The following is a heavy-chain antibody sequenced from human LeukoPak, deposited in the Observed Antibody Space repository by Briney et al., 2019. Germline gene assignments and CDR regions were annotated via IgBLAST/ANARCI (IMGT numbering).Heavy chain of an antibody. CDR1: GGSISSGGYY. CDR2: IYYSGST. V-gene: IGHV4-39*07. D-gene: IGHD1-14*01. CDR3: ARELPPDEVGEYFQH. J-gene: IGHJ1*01. Sequence: SETLSLTCTVSGGSISSGGYYWSWIRQPPGKGLEWIGSIYYSGSTYYNPSLKSRVTISVDTSKNQFSLKLSSVTAADTAVYYCARELPPDEVGEYFQHWGQGTLVTVSS.